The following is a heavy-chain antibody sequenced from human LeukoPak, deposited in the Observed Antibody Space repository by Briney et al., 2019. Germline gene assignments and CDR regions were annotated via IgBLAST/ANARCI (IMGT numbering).Heavy chain of an antibody. CDR2: IIPIFGTA. Sequence: SVTVSCKVSGYTLTELSMHWVRQAPGQGLEWMGGIIPIFGTANYAQKFQGRVTITADESTSTAYMELSSLRSEDTAVYYCAINPLPNDYYDSSGPYYYYGMDVWGQGTTVTVSS. J-gene: IGHJ6*02. CDR1: GYTLTELS. D-gene: IGHD3-22*01. CDR3: AINPLPNDYYDSSGPYYYYGMDV. V-gene: IGHV1-69*13.